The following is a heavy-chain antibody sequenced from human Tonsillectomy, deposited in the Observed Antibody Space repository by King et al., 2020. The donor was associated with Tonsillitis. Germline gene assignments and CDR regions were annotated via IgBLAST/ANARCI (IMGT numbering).Heavy chain of an antibody. CDR3: ARVVPAAPRSYYYYGMDV. V-gene: IGHV4-31*03. Sequence: LQLQESGPGLVKPSQTLSLTCTVSGGSVSSGGYCWSWIRQHPGKGLEWIGYMYNSGSTDYNPSLKSRVTISVDTSKNQFSLKLSSVTAADTAVDYCARVVPAAPRSYYYYGMDVWGQGTTVTVSS. D-gene: IGHD2-2*01. CDR1: GGSVSSGGYC. CDR2: MYNSGST. J-gene: IGHJ6*02.